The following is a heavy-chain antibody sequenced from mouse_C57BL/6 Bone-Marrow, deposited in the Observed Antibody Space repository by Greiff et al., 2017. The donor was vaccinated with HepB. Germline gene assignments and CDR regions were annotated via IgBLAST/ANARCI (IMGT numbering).Heavy chain of an antibody. V-gene: IGHV1-64*01. CDR1: GYTFTSYW. CDR2: IHPNSGST. CDR3: ARRYYGSSLMDY. J-gene: IGHJ4*01. D-gene: IGHD1-1*01. Sequence: QVQLQQSGAELVKPGASVKLSCKASGYTFTSYWMHWVKQRPGQGLEWIGMIHPNSGSTNYNEKFKSKATLTVDKSSSTAYMQLSSLTSEDSAVYHCARRYYGSSLMDYWGQGTSVTVSS.